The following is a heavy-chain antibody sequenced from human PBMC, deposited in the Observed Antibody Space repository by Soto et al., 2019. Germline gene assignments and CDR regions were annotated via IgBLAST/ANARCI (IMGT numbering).Heavy chain of an antibody. CDR3: ARVYGDYGGYYYYYGMDV. V-gene: IGHV1-69*01. D-gene: IGHD4-17*01. J-gene: IGHJ6*02. CDR2: IIPIFGTA. CDR1: GGTFSSYA. Sequence: QVQLVQSGAEVQKPGSSVKVSCKASGGTFSSYAISWVRQAPGQGLEWMGGIIPIFGTANYAQKFQGRVTITADESTSTAYMELSSLRSEDTAVYYCARVYGDYGGYYYYYGMDVWGQGTTVTVSS.